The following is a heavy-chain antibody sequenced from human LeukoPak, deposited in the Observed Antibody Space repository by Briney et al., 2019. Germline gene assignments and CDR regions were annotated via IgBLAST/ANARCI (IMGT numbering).Heavy chain of an antibody. D-gene: IGHD2-15*01. CDR3: ARDLGYCSGGSCD. Sequence: SETLSLTCTVSGYSISSGSYWGWIRQPPGKGLEWIGSIYHSGSTYYNPSLKSRVTISVDTSKNQFSLKLSSVTAADTAVYYCARDLGYCSGGSCDWGQGTLVTVSS. V-gene: IGHV4-38-2*02. CDR1: GYSISSGSY. CDR2: IYHSGST. J-gene: IGHJ4*02.